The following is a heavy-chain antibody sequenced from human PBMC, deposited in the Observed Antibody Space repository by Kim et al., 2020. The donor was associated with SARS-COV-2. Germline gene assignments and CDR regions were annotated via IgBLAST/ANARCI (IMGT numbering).Heavy chain of an antibody. CDR1: GGSISSSSYY. J-gene: IGHJ6*02. V-gene: IGHV4-39*01. CDR3: ARHKPYDDPYYGMDV. CDR2: IYYSGST. D-gene: IGHD5-12*01. Sequence: SETLSLTCTVSGGSISSSSYYWGWIRQPPGKGLEWIGSIYYSGSTYYNPSLKSRVTISVDTSKNQFSLKLSSVTAADTAVYYCARHKPYDDPYYGMDVWGQGTTVTVSS.